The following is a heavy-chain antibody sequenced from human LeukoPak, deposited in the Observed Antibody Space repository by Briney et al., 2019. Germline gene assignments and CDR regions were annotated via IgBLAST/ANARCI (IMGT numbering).Heavy chain of an antibody. J-gene: IGHJ5*02. CDR3: ARAGKRAYSSSWYWDWFDP. D-gene: IGHD6-13*01. V-gene: IGHV4-31*03. CDR2: IYYSGST. CDR1: GGSISSGGYY. Sequence: SETLSLTCTVSGGSISSGGYYWSWIRQHPGKGLEWIGYIYYSGSTYYNPFLKSRVTISVDTSKNQFSLKLSSVTAADTAVYYCARAGKRAYSSSWYWDWFDPWGQGTLVTVSS.